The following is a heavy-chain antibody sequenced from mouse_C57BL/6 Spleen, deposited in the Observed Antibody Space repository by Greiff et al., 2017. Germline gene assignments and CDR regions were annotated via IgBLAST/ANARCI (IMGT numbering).Heavy chain of an antibody. CDR2: ISSGSSTI. V-gene: IGHV5-17*01. J-gene: IGHJ3*01. CDR1: GFTFSDYG. D-gene: IGHD2-10*01. CDR3: ATYYGAQFAY. Sequence: EVKLMESGGGLVKPGGSLKLSCAASGFTFSDYGMHWVRQAPEKGLEWVAYISSGSSTIYYADTVKGRFTISRDNAKNTLFLQMTSLRSEDTAMYYCATYYGAQFAYWGQGTLVTFSA.